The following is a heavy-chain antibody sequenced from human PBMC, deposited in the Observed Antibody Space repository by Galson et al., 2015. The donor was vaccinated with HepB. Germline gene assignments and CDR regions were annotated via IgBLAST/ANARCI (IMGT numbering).Heavy chain of an antibody. J-gene: IGHJ4*02. D-gene: IGHD3-10*01. CDR1: GFTFSGSA. CDR3: RCVRFGESIEFDY. V-gene: IGHV3-73*01. Sequence: SLRLSCAASGFTFSGSAMHWVRQASGKGLEWVGRIRSKANSYATAYAASVKGRFTISRDDSKDTAYLQMNSLKTEDTAVYYCRCVRFGESIEFDYWGQGTLVTVSS. CDR2: IRSKANSYAT.